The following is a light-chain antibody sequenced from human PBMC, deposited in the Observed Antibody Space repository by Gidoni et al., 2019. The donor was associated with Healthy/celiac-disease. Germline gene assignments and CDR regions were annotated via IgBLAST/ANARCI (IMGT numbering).Light chain of an antibody. Sequence: DIQMTQSPSSVSASVGDRVTITCRASPGISSWVAWYQQKPGKAPKLLSYAASSVQSGVPSRFSGSGSGTDFTLTIRSLQPEDFATYYCQQANSFPSFTFXXXTRLEIK. J-gene: IGKJ5*01. CDR2: AAS. CDR1: PGISSW. V-gene: IGKV1-12*02. CDR3: QQANSFPSFT.